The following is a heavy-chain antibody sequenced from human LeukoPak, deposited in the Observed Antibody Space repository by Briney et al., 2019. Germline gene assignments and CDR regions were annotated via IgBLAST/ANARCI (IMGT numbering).Heavy chain of an antibody. J-gene: IGHJ4*02. CDR2: LFSDATA. CDR1: GFTVGHSH. Sequence: GGSLRLSCAASGFTVGHSHMSWVRQAPGKGLEWVAMLFSDATAHYTDSVKGRFTISRDTSKNTIYLQMNSLRVEDTAVYYCVRDHQPGIGMDYWGQGTLVTVSP. V-gene: IGHV3-53*01. CDR3: VRDHQPGIGMDY. D-gene: IGHD3-10*01.